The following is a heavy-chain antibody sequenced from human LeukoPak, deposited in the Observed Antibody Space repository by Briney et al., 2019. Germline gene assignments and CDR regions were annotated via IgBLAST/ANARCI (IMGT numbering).Heavy chain of an antibody. V-gene: IGHV4-4*07. Sequence: SETLSLTCTVSGGSVSSSYWSWIRQPAGKGLEWIGRISNTGGTNYNPSLKSRVTISVDTSKNQFSLKLSSVTAADTAVYYCASTYDSSGYLLGYWGQGTLVTVSS. CDR2: ISNTGGT. CDR3: ASTYDSSGYLLGY. CDR1: GGSVSSSY. J-gene: IGHJ4*02. D-gene: IGHD3-22*01.